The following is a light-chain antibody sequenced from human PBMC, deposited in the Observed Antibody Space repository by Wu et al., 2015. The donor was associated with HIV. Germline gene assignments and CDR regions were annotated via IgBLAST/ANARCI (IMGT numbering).Light chain of an antibody. CDR3: QQYGISSQVT. CDR1: QSVSSN. Sequence: EIVMTQSPATLSVSPGERATLSCRASQSVSSNLAWYQQKPGQAPRLLIYGASIRATGIPDRVSGSGSGTDFTLTINRLEPEDFAVYYCQQYGISSQVTFGGGTKVEIK. V-gene: IGKV3-20*01. CDR2: GAS. J-gene: IGKJ4*01.